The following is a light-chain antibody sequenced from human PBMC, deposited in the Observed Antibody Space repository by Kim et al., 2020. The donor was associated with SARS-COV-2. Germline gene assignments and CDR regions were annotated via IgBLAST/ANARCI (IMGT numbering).Light chain of an antibody. CDR3: CSYAGSYTYV. Sequence: GXSVTISCTGPSSDFGGYNYGSWYQQHQGKAPKLMIYDASKRPSGVPDRFSGSKSGNTASLTISGLQAEDEADYYCCSYAGSYTYVFGTGTKVTVL. V-gene: IGLV2-11*01. CDR1: SSDFGGYNY. J-gene: IGLJ1*01. CDR2: DAS.